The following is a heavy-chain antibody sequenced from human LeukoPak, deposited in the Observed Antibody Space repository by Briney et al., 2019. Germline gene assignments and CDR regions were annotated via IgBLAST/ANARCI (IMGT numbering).Heavy chain of an antibody. CDR2: IYYSGST. J-gene: IGHJ4*02. CDR3: ARQLSVDYSLDY. Sequence: PSETLSLTCTVSGGSISSSSYYWGWIRQPPGKGLEWIGSIYYSGSTYYNPSLKSRVTISVDTSKNQFSLKLSSVTAADTAVYYCARQLSVDYSLDYWGQGTLVTVSS. CDR1: GGSISSSSYY. V-gene: IGHV4-39*01. D-gene: IGHD4-11*01.